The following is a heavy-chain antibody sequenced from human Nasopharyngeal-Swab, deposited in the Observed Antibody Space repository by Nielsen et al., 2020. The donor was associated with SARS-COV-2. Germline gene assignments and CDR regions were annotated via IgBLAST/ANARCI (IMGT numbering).Heavy chain of an antibody. CDR3: VGSSWYGDYYYYYGMDV. CDR2: IYYSGST. V-gene: IGHV4-39*07. J-gene: IGHJ6*02. CDR1: GGSISSSSYY. D-gene: IGHD6-13*01. Sequence: GSLRLSCTVSGGSISSSSYYWGWIRQPPGKGLEWIGSIYYSGSTYYNPSLKSRVTISVDTSKNQLSLKLSSVTAADTAVYYCVGSSWYGDYYYYYGMDVWGQGTTVTVSS.